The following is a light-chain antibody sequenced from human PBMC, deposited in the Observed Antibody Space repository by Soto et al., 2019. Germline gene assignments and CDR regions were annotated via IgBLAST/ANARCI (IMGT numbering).Light chain of an antibody. V-gene: IGKV3-20*01. CDR3: QQYGSSLWT. CDR2: GAS. J-gene: IGKJ1*01. Sequence: EIVLTQSPGTLSLFPGERATLSCRASPSISSNFLAWYQQKPGQAPRLLIYGASSRATGIPGRFSGSGSETDFTLIISSLEPEDFVVYYCQQYGSSLWTFGQGTKVEI. CDR1: PSISSNF.